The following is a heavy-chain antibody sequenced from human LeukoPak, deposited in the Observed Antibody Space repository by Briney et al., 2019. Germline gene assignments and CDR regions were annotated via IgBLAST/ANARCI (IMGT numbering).Heavy chain of an antibody. J-gene: IGHJ4*02. D-gene: IGHD3-3*01. CDR2: INHSGST. Sequence: SETLSLTCAVYGGSFSGYYWSWIRQPPGKGLEWIGEINHSGSTNYNPSLKSRVTMSVDTSKNQFSLKLSSVTAADTAVYYCASYDFWSGHDYWGQGTLVTVSS. CDR1: GGSFSGYY. CDR3: ASYDFWSGHDY. V-gene: IGHV4-34*01.